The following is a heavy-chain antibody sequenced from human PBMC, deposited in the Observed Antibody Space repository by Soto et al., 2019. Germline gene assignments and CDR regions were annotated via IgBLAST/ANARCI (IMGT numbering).Heavy chain of an antibody. CDR1: GFTVSSNY. CDR2: IYSGGST. Sequence: EVQLVESGGGLVQPGGSLRLSCAASGFTVSSNYMXXXXXXXXXXXXWVSVIYSGGSTYYADSVKGRFTISRDNSKNTXXXXXXXXXXXXXXXXXXXXXXVHGXXXEYFQHWGQGTLVTVSS. V-gene: IGHV3-66*01. D-gene: IGHD1-1*01. J-gene: IGHJ1*01. CDR3: XXXXVHGXXXEYFQH.